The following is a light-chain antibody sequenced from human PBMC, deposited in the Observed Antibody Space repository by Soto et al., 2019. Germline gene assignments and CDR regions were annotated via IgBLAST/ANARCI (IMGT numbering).Light chain of an antibody. V-gene: IGKV3-15*01. CDR1: QSVSSN. CDR3: QQYNNWPYT. CDR2: GAS. Sequence: EIVMTQSPATLSVSPGERATLSCRASQSVSSNLAWYQQKPGQAPRLLINGASTRATGIPGRFSGSGSGTEFTLTISSLQSEDFAAYYCQQYNNWPYTFGHGTKLEIK. J-gene: IGKJ2*01.